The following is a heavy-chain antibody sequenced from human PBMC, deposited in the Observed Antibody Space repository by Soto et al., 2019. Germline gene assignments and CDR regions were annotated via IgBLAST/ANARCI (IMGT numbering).Heavy chain of an antibody. CDR2: IYSGGST. CDR1: GFTVSSNY. Sequence: GSLRLSCAASGFTVSSNYMSWVRQAPGKGLEWVSVIYSGGSTYYADSVKGRFTISRDNSKNTLYLQMNSLRAEDTAVYYCAREGLRLGEYDPFDIWGQGTMVTVS. D-gene: IGHD3-16*01. CDR3: AREGLRLGEYDPFDI. V-gene: IGHV3-53*01. J-gene: IGHJ3*02.